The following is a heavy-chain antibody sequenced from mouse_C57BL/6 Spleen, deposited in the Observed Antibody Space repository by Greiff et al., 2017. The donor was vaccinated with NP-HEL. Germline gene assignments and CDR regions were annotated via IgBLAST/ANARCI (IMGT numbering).Heavy chain of an antibody. CDR3: ANPQRDYP. V-gene: IGHV5-17*01. CDR2: ISSGSSTI. J-gene: IGHJ3*01. D-gene: IGHD2-4*01. Sequence: EVKLMESGGGLVKPGGSLKLSCAASGFTFSDYGMHWVRQAPEKGLEWVAYISSGSSTIYYADTVKGRFTISRDNAKNTLFLQMTSLRSEDTAMYYCANPQRDYPWGQGTLVTVYA. CDR1: GFTFSDYG.